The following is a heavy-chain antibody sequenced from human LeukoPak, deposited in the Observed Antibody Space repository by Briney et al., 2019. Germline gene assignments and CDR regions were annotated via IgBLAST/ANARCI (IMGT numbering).Heavy chain of an antibody. Sequence: SETLSLTCAVYGGSFSGYYWSWIRQPPGKGLEWIGEISHSGSTNYNPSLKSRVTISVDKSKNQFSLKLSSVTAADTAVYYCARTRFYYETSGHYFDYWGQGTLVTVSS. CDR2: ISHSGST. CDR3: ARTRFYYETSGHYFDY. CDR1: GGSFSGYY. D-gene: IGHD3-22*01. V-gene: IGHV4-34*01. J-gene: IGHJ4*02.